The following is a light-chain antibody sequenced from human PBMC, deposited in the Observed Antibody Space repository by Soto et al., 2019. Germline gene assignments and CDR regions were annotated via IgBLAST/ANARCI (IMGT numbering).Light chain of an antibody. CDR2: GAS. J-gene: IGKJ4*01. CDR1: QSVSSNY. V-gene: IGKV3-20*01. CDR3: QQYGRAPLT. Sequence: EIVLTQSPGALSLSPGERATLSCRASQSVSSNYLAWYQQKPGQAPRLLIDGASSRATGIPDRFTGSGSGTDFTLTISRLEPEDSAVYSCQQYGRAPLTFGGGTKVEIK.